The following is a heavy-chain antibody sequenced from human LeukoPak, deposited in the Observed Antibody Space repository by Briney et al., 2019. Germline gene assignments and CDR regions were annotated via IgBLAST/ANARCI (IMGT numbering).Heavy chain of an antibody. V-gene: IGHV4-39*01. D-gene: IGHD5-12*01. J-gene: IGHJ4*02. CDR2: IYYSGST. CDR3: ARQRGRHPFDY. Sequence: SETLSPTCTVSGGSISSSSYYWGWIRQPPGKGLEWIGSIYYSGSTYYNPSLKSRVTISVDTSKNQFSLKLSSVTAADTAVYYCARQRGRHPFDYWGQGTLVTVSS. CDR1: GGSISSSSYY.